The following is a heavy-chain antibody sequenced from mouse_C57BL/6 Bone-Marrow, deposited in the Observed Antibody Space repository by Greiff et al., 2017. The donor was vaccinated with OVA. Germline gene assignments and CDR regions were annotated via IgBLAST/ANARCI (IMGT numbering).Heavy chain of an antibody. D-gene: IGHD1-2*01. Sequence: VKLMESGPGLVQPSQSLSITCTVSGFSLTSYGVHWVRQSPGKGLEWLGVIWRGGSTDYNAAFMSRLSITKDNSKSQVFFKMNSLQTDDTAIYYCAKKGGYYGPWYFDVWGTGTTVTVSS. CDR3: AKKGGYYGPWYFDV. CDR1: GFSLTSYG. CDR2: IWRGGST. V-gene: IGHV2-5*01. J-gene: IGHJ1*03.